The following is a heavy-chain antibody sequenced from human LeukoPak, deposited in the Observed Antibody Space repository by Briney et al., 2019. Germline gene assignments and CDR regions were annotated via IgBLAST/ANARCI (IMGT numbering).Heavy chain of an antibody. V-gene: IGHV3-23*01. CDR2: VSGGADNS. J-gene: IGHJ4*02. CDR3: ARDYDYDSSGYSSD. CDR1: GFRFRLHS. D-gene: IGHD3-22*01. Sequence: GSLRLSCESSGFRFRLHSMTWVRQAAGKGLEWVSSVSGGADNSYYADSVKGRFTVSRDYSKNTLYLQMNSLRAEDTAVYYCARDYDYDSSGYSSDWGQGTLVTVSS.